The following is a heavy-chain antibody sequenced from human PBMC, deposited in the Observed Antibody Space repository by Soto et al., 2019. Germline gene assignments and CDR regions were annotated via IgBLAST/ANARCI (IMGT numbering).Heavy chain of an antibody. D-gene: IGHD1-1*01. Sequence: QVQLQESGPGLVKPSGTLSLTCAVSGGAISGANWWTWVRQPPGKGLEWIGEIYHSGSTNYNPSLKSRVTISVDKSKNQFYLKLTSVTAADTALYYCATPWGHNRSDVAWGQGALVTVSS. CDR2: IYHSGST. J-gene: IGHJ5*02. CDR1: GGAISGANW. V-gene: IGHV4-4*02. CDR3: ATPWGHNRSDVA.